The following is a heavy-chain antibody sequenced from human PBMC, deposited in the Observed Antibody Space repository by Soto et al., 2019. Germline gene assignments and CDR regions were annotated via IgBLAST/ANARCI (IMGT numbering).Heavy chain of an antibody. D-gene: IGHD6-25*01. CDR1: GGTFSSYG. V-gene: IGHV1-69*06. CDR2: IIPIFGTA. J-gene: IGHJ6*02. Sequence: ASVKVSCKASGGTFSSYGISWVRQAPGQGLEWMGGIIPIFGTANYAQKFQGRVTITADKSTSTAYMELSSLRSEDTAVYYCARDLSAAAGLPYYYYYGMDVWGQGTTVTVSS. CDR3: ARDLSAAAGLPYYYYYGMDV.